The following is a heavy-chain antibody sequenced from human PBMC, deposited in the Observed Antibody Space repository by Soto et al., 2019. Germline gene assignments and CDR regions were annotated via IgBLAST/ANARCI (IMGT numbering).Heavy chain of an antibody. J-gene: IGHJ4*02. CDR3: ARGIREGVDY. CDR1: GYTFTSYH. CDR2: MDPKNGGT. Sequence: QVQLVQSGAEVKRPGASVKVSCKASGYTFTSYHINWVRQATGQGLEWMGRMDPKNGGTAYAQQFQGRVTMTRDTSISTAYMELSSLTSEDTALYYCARGIREGVDYWGPGALVSVPS. D-gene: IGHD3-3*01. V-gene: IGHV1-8*02.